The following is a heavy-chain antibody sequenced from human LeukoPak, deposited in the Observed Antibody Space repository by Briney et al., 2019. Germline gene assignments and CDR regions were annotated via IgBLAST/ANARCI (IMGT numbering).Heavy chain of an antibody. CDR3: ARVGSWELLDFDI. V-gene: IGHV1-18*01. CDR1: GGTFSSYA. Sequence: ASVKVSCKASGGTFSSYAISWVRQAPGQGLEWLGWISAYNGNTNYAQKLQGRVTMTTDTSTSTAYMELRSLRSDDTAVYYCARVGSWELLDFDIWGQGTMVTVSS. J-gene: IGHJ3*02. CDR2: ISAYNGNT. D-gene: IGHD1-26*01.